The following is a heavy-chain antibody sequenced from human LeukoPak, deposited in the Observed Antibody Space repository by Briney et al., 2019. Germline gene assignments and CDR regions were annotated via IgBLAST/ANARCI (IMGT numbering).Heavy chain of an antibody. CDR3: AREAMTSEEVAEFDY. J-gene: IGHJ4*02. CDR2: INPSGGST. D-gene: IGHD2-2*01. V-gene: IGHV1-46*03. CDR1: GYTFTSYY. Sequence: SVKVSCKASGYTFTSYYMHWVRQAPGQGLDWMGIINPSGGSTSYAQKFQGRVTMTRVTSTSTVYMELRILRSEDTAVYYCAREAMTSEEVAEFDYWGQGTLVTLST.